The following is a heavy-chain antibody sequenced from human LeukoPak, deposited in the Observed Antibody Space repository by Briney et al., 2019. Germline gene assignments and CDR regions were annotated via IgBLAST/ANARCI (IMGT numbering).Heavy chain of an antibody. Sequence: ASVKVSCKASGYTFTSYGISWVRQAPGQGLEWMGWISAYNGNTNYAQKVQDRVTMTIDTSTTTAYMELRSLRSDDTAVYYCARDGPGAMPGYPSWYFDLWGRGTLVTVSS. CDR1: GYTFTSYG. V-gene: IGHV1-18*01. CDR2: ISAYNGNT. D-gene: IGHD3-9*01. CDR3: ARDGPGAMPGYPSWYFDL. J-gene: IGHJ2*01.